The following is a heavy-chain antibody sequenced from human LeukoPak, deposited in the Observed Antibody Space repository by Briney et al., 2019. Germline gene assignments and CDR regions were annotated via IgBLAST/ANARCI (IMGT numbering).Heavy chain of an antibody. J-gene: IGHJ6*02. D-gene: IGHD2-15*01. V-gene: IGHV1-69*04. CDR3: ARTYCSGGSCYDLPCYYYYGMDV. CDR1: GGTFSSYA. Sequence: SVKVSCKASGGTFSSYAISWVRQAPGQGLEWMGRIIPIFGIANYAQKFQGRVTITADKSTSTAYMELSSLRSEDTAVYYCARTYCSGGSCYDLPCYYYYGMDVWGQGTTVTVSS. CDR2: IIPIFGIA.